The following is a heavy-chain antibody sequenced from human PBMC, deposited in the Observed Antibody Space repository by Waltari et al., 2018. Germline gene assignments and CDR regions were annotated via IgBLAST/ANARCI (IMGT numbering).Heavy chain of an antibody. CDR2: VNPNSGDT. D-gene: IGHD2-15*01. V-gene: IGHV1-2*02. CDR1: GYTFTGYY. J-gene: IGHJ6*02. CDR3: ARELLVVTSPYYGLDV. Sequence: QVHLMQSGAEVKKPGASVKVSCKTSGYTFTGYYMHWVRQAPGQGLEWMGWVNPNSGDTNYAQKFQGRVTMTRDTSISTAYMELSRLRSDDAAVYFWARELLVVTSPYYGLDVWGQGTTVTVSS.